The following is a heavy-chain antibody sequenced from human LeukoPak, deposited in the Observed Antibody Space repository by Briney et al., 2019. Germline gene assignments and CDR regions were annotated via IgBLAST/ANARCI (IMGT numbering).Heavy chain of an antibody. Sequence: SETLSLTCAVYGASFSSYYWSWIRQPPGKGLEWIGEINHSGGTNYNPSLKSRVTISVDTSKNQFSLKLSSVTAADTAVYYCAMNWGTGRTLDYWGQGTLVTVSS. CDR1: GASFSSYY. CDR3: AMNWGTGRTLDY. V-gene: IGHV4-34*01. J-gene: IGHJ4*02. CDR2: INHSGGT. D-gene: IGHD7-27*01.